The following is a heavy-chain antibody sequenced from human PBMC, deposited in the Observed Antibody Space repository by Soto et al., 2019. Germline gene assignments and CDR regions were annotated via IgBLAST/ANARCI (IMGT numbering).Heavy chain of an antibody. D-gene: IGHD3-3*01. CDR1: GGSISSGAYS. CDR2: IYHSGST. V-gene: IGHV4-30-2*01. Sequence: QLQLQQSGSGLVKPSQTLSLTCAVSGGSISSGAYSWSWRRQPPGKGLEWIGYIYHSGSTYYNPSLKSRVTMSVDRSKNQFSLNLTSVTAADTAMYYCARALLRFGIDYWGQGTLVTVSS. J-gene: IGHJ4*02. CDR3: ARALLRFGIDY.